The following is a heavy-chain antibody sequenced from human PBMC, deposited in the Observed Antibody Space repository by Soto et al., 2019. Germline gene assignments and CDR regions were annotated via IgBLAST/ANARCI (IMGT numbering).Heavy chain of an antibody. D-gene: IGHD6-6*01. V-gene: IGHV3-33*01. Sequence: QVQLVESGGGVVQPGRSLRLSCAVSGFPFSSYGMHWVRQAPGKGLEWVAVIWYDGGNKHYADSVKGRVTISRDNSKNTLYLQMNNLRVDDTAIYYCARHRDSTSHYDYGMDVWGQGTTVTVSS. CDR1: GFPFSSYG. J-gene: IGHJ6*02. CDR2: IWYDGGNK. CDR3: ARHRDSTSHYDYGMDV.